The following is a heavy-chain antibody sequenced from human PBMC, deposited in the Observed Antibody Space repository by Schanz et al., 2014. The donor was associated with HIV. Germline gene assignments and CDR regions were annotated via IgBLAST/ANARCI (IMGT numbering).Heavy chain of an antibody. CDR2: IIPVFGTT. Sequence: VQLVESGAEVKKPGSSVKVSCKASGGTFMTYAISWVRQAPGQGLEWMGGIIPVFGTTNYAQKFQGRVTITADKSTSTAYMDLRSLRSDDTAVYHCARRESDGALDVWGPGTTVIVSS. CDR1: GGTFMTYA. D-gene: IGHD2-21*02. V-gene: IGHV1-69*06. J-gene: IGHJ6*02. CDR3: ARRESDGALDV.